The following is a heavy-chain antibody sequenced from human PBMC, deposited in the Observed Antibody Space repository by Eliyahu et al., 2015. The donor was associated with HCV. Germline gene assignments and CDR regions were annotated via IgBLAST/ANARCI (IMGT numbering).Heavy chain of an antibody. V-gene: IGHV4-34*01. CDR1: GGSFSGYY. D-gene: IGHD3-9*01. J-gene: IGHJ6*02. CDR2: INHSGST. Sequence: QVQLQQWGAGLLKPSETXSLTXAXYGGSFSGYYWSWIRQPPGKGLAWIGEINHSGSTNYNPSLKSRVTISVDTSKNQFSLKLSSVTAADTAVYYCASLDAMDVWGQGTTVTVSS. CDR3: ASLDAMDV.